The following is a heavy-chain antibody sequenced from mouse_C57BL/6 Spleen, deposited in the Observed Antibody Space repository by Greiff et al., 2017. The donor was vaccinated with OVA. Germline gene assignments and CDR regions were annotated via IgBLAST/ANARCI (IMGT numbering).Heavy chain of an antibody. V-gene: IGHV1-82*01. CDR1: GYAFSSSW. D-gene: IGHD1-1*01. CDR2: IYPGDGDT. Sequence: QVQLKESGPELVKPGASVKISCKASGYAFSSSWMNWVKQRPGKGLEWIGRIYPGDGDTNYNGKFKGKATLTADKSSSTAYMQLSSLTSEDSAVYFCARKPHYYGSSYGYFDVWGTGTTVTVSS. J-gene: IGHJ1*03. CDR3: ARKPHYYGSSYGYFDV.